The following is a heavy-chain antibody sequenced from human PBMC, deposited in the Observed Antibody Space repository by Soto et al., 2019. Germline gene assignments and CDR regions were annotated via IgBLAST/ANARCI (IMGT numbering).Heavy chain of an antibody. D-gene: IGHD1-1*01. Sequence: EVQLVESGGGSVQHGGSLRLSCAASGFIFRDFWMSWVRQTPGRGLEWVANVKPDGSDKYYEDSVRGRFTISRDNAKDSLYLQLISLRAEDTAVYYCATERNWSFESWGQGALVTVSS. J-gene: IGHJ4*02. CDR1: GFIFRDFW. V-gene: IGHV3-7*01. CDR3: ATERNWSFES. CDR2: VKPDGSDK.